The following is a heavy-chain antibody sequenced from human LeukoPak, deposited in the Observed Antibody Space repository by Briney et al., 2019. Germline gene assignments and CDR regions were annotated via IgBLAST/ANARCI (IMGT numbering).Heavy chain of an antibody. CDR3: ASNPSGIAMAGYYYGMDV. V-gene: IGHV3-48*03. CDR2: ISSSGSTI. J-gene: IGHJ6*02. CDR1: GFTFSSYE. D-gene: IGHD5-18*01. Sequence: PGGSPRLSCAASGFTFSSYEMNWVRQAPGKGLEWVSYISSSGSTIYYADSVKGRFTISRDNAKNSLYLQMNSLRAEDTAVYYCASNPSGIAMAGYYYGMDVWGQGTTVTVSS.